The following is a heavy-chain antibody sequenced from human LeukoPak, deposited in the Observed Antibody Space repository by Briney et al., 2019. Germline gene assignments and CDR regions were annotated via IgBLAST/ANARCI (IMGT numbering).Heavy chain of an antibody. CDR1: GGSFSGYY. CDR2: INHSGST. J-gene: IGHJ4*02. D-gene: IGHD6-19*01. V-gene: IGHV4-34*01. CDR3: ARAGYSSGWYASFGY. Sequence: SETLSLTCAVYGGSFSGYYWSWIRQPPGKGLEWIGEINHSGSTNYNPSLKSRVTISVDTSKNQFSLKLSSVTAADTAVYYCARAGYSSGWYASFGYWGQGTLVTVSS.